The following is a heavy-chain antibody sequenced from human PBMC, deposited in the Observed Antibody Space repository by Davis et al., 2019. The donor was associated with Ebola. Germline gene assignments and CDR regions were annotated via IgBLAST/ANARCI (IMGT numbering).Heavy chain of an antibody. CDR3: AKRRTSVDC. CDR2: ISISSYT. J-gene: IGHJ4*02. CDR1: GFTFSDYY. V-gene: IGHV3-11*03. Sequence: GESLKISCAASGFTFSDYYMSWIRQAPGKGLEWVSYISISSYTNYADSVKGRFTISTDNSKNTLYLQMNSLRADDTAVYYCAKRRTSVDCWGQGTLVTVSS.